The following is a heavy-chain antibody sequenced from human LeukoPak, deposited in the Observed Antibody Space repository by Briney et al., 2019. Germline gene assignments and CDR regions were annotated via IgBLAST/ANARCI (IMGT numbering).Heavy chain of an antibody. CDR3: ARPLDYFDSGGYWNY. J-gene: IGHJ4*02. V-gene: IGHV3-7*01. Sequence: GGSLRLSCAASGFTFSSFWMNWVRQAPGKGLEWVANIRQDGSEKYYVDSVKGRLTISRDNAKNSLYLEMNSLRAEDTAVYYCARPLDYFDSGGYWNYWGLGTLVTVSS. CDR1: GFTFSSFW. D-gene: IGHD3-22*01. CDR2: IRQDGSEK.